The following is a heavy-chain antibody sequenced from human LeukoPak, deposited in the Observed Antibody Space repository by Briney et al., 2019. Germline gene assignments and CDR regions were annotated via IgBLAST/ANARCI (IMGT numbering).Heavy chain of an antibody. V-gene: IGHV3-23*01. Sequence: GGSLRLSCAASGFTFSYYDMSWVRQAPGKGLEWVSTVIGSGGNTYYADSVRGRFTISRDNSKNTLYLQINSLGADDTAVYYCARGGLYKFDYWGQGTLVTVSS. CDR2: VIGSGGNT. CDR3: ARGGLYKFDY. D-gene: IGHD1-14*01. J-gene: IGHJ4*02. CDR1: GFTFSYYD.